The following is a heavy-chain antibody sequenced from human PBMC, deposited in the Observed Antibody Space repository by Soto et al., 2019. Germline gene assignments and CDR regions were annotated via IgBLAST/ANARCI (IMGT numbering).Heavy chain of an antibody. CDR2: ISSSSSYI. CDR1: GFTFSSYS. Sequence: EVQLVESGGGLVKPGGSLRLSCAASGFTFSSYSMNWVRQAPGKGLEWVSSISSSSSYIYYADSVMGRFTISRDNAKNSLYLQMNSLRAEHTALYYCARSPSMTTVSLDYWGQGTLVTVSS. V-gene: IGHV3-21*01. CDR3: ARSPSMTTVSLDY. J-gene: IGHJ4*02. D-gene: IGHD4-17*01.